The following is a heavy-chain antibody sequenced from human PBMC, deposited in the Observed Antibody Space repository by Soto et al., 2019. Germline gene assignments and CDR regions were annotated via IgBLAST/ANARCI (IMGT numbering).Heavy chain of an antibody. V-gene: IGHV4-39*01. CDR3: CRVGDSWGGYFDF. D-gene: IGHD1-26*01. Sequence: SETLSRTCTVSGGSITSSNYYWGWIRQPPGKGLEWIGSIYYTGSTYSNPSLKSRVTISVDTSKKQFSLKLKSVTAADTAVYYGCRVGDSWGGYFDFWAQGTLVTV. CDR2: IYYTGST. CDR1: GGSITSSNYY. J-gene: IGHJ4*02.